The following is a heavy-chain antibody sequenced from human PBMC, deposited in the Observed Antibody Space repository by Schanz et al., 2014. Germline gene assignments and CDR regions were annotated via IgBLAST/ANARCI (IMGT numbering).Heavy chain of an antibody. D-gene: IGHD5-12*01. CDR2: INPNSGGT. J-gene: IGHJ4*02. CDR1: GYTFFGYH. Sequence: QVQLVQSGAEVKKPGASVKVSCKASGYTFFGYHMHWVRQAPGQGLEWMGRINPNSGGTNYAQKFQGRVMMTRDTSISTAFMELSGLTSDDTATYFCARARYTGYDCSGYWGQGTLLIVSS. V-gene: IGHV1-2*06. CDR3: ARARYTGYDCSGY.